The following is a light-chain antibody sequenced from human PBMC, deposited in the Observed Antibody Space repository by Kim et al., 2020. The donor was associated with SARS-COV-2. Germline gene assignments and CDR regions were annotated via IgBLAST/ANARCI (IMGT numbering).Light chain of an antibody. V-gene: IGKV3-20*01. CDR2: GAS. CDR3: KHFDLLPWT. Sequence: SRVERETLSFSASQNLNSRFLAWYQQSPGQSPRLLFYGASNSTTGIPVRFIGSGSATDFTLTITRLGPEDFAVYFCKHFDLLPWTFGQGTKVDIK. J-gene: IGKJ1*01. CDR1: QNLNSRF.